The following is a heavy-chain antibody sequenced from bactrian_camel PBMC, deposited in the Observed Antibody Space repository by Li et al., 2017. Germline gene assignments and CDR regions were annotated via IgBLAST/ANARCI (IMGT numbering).Heavy chain of an antibody. CDR2: LSWSGNNT. V-gene: IGHV3S60*01. Sequence: HVQLVESGGGLVQPGGSLRLSCAASGFTTFGSYAMGWFRQAPGKEREDVSCLSWSGNNTYYADSVKGRFTISRNNAKNTLYLQMNSLQSEDTARYYCATDQTCKECWSNLRYWGQGTQVTVS. CDR1: GFTTFGSYA. D-gene: IGHD1*01. J-gene: IGHJ4*01. CDR3: ATDQTCKECWSNLRY.